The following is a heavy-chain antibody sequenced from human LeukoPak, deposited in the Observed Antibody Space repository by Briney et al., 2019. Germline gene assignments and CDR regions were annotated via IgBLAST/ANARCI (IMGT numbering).Heavy chain of an antibody. CDR1: GFTFSTSW. CDR2: VNQDGSKK. CDR3: ATPSGYYPFDY. J-gene: IGHJ4*02. V-gene: IGHV3-7*01. Sequence: PGRSLRLSCAASGFTFSTSWMSWVRQAPGKGLEWVANVNQDGSKKNYVDSLKGRFTISRDNAKNSLYLQMDSLRAEDTAVYYCATPSGYYPFDYCGQGTLVTVSS. D-gene: IGHD3-3*01.